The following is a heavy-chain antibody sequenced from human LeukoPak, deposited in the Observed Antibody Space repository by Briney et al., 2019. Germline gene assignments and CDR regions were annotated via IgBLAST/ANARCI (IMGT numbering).Heavy chain of an antibody. CDR1: GGSITSSSYY. D-gene: IGHD4-17*01. J-gene: IGHJ3*02. CDR3: TREYGFMTTVFHAFDI. V-gene: IGHV4-39*07. CDR2: VYYSGNT. Sequence: SETLSLTCTVSGGSITSSSYYWGWIHQPPGKGLEWIGSVYYSGNTYYNSSLRSRVTISVDTSKNQFSLKLSSVTAADTAIYYCTREYGFMTTVFHAFDIWGQGAMVTVSS.